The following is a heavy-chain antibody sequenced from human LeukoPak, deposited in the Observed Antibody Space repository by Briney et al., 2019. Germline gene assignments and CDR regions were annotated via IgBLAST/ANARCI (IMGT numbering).Heavy chain of an antibody. CDR1: GFTFSSYW. D-gene: IGHD3-10*01. Sequence: GGSLRLSCAASGFTFSSYWMHWVRQAPGKGLVWVSSIKSDGSSTSYADSVKGRLTISRDNAKNTLYLQMNSLRAEDTAVYYCAVGSGSYYLWGQGTLVTVSS. V-gene: IGHV3-74*01. J-gene: IGHJ5*02. CDR2: IKSDGSST. CDR3: AVGSGSYYL.